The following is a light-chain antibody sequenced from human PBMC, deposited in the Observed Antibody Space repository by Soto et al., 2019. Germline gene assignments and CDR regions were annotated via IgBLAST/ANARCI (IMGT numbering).Light chain of an antibody. CDR2: DAS. V-gene: IGKV1-5*01. J-gene: IGKJ1*01. CDR1: QSISNR. Sequence: DIQMTQSPSTLSASVGDRVTITCRASQSISNRLAWYQQKPGKAPKVLIYDASSLESGVPSGFSGSGSGTEFTLTISCLQPDDFATYYCQQYNSYPWTFGQGTKVDIK. CDR3: QQYNSYPWT.